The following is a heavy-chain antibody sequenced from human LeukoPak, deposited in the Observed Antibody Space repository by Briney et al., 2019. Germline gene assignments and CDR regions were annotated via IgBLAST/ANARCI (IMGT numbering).Heavy chain of an antibody. Sequence: KPSETLSLTCAVYGGSFSGYYWSWIRQPPGKGLEWIGEINHSGSTNYNPSLKSRVTISVDTSKNQFSLKLSSVTAADTAVYHCARGRGKYYYDSSGYYRAYYMDVWGKGTTVTVSS. J-gene: IGHJ6*03. CDR1: GGSFSGYY. CDR2: INHSGST. D-gene: IGHD3-22*01. CDR3: ARGRGKYYYDSSGYYRAYYMDV. V-gene: IGHV4-34*01.